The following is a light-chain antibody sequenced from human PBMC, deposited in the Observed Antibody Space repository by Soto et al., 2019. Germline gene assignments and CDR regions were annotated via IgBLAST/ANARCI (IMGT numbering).Light chain of an antibody. V-gene: IGKV1-5*03. Sequence: DIQMTQSPSTMSASVGDRVTITCRASQSIDSWLAWYQQKPGKAPKFLMYKASNLESGVPLRFSGSASEKEFTLTISSLQPDDLAIYYCKHYKSYPWTCGQGTKVELK. CDR3: KHYKSYPWT. J-gene: IGKJ1*01. CDR2: KAS. CDR1: QSIDSW.